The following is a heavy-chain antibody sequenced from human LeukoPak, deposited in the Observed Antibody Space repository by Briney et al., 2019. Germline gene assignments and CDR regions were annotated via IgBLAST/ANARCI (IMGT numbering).Heavy chain of an antibody. CDR2: ISSSSSTI. D-gene: IGHD5-18*01. CDR1: GFTFSSYE. Sequence: GVSVRLSCSASGFTFSSYEMNGLPQAPGKGREGGSYISSSSSTIYYADSVKGRFTIARDNAKNSLYLQMNSLRAEATAVYYCAREDTDVWGKGTTVTVSS. J-gene: IGHJ6*04. V-gene: IGHV3-48*03. CDR3: AREDTDV.